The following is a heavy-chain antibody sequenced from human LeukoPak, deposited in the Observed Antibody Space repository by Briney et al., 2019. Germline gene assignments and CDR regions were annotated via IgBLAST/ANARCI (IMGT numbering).Heavy chain of an antibody. V-gene: IGHV4-39*01. D-gene: IGHD3-3*01. Sequence: KPSQTLSLTCTVSGGSISSRNYYWSWIRQPPGKGLEWIGSIYYRGSTYYNPSLKSRVTISVDTSKNQFSLKLSSVTAADTALYYCASPSGYPSPIDYWGQGTLVTVSS. CDR1: GGSISSRNYY. CDR3: ASPSGYPSPIDY. CDR2: IYYRGST. J-gene: IGHJ4*02.